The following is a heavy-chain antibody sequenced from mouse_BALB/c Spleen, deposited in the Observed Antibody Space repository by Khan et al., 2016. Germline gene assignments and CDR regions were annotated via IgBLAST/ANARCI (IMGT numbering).Heavy chain of an antibody. V-gene: IGHV3-2*02. CDR2: ISYSGST. CDR1: GYSITSDYA. D-gene: IGHD2-4*01. CDR3: ARYDYDRGYFDY. Sequence: EVELVESGPGLVKPSQSLSLTCTVTGYSITSDYAWNWIRQFPGNKLEWMGYISYSGSTSYNQSLKSRISITRDTSKNQFFLQLNSVATEDTATYYCARYDYDRGYFDYWGQGTTLTVSS. J-gene: IGHJ2*01.